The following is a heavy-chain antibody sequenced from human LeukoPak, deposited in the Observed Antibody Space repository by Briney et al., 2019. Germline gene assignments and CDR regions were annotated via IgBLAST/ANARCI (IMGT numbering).Heavy chain of an antibody. CDR3: SGGGSSWYFDY. J-gene: IGHJ4*02. CDR2: INPSGGST. D-gene: IGHD6-13*01. Sequence: ASVKVSCKASGYTFTSYYMHWVRQAPGQGLEWMGIINPSGGSTSYAQKFQGRVTMTRDTSTSTVYMELSSLRSEDTAVYYCSGGGSSWYFDYRGQGTLVTVSS. CDR1: GYTFTSYY. V-gene: IGHV1-46*01.